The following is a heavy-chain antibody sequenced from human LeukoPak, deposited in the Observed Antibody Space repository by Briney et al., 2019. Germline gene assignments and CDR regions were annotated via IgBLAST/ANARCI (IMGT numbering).Heavy chain of an antibody. CDR1: GGSFSGYY. CDR3: ARSAPEGLPRSGSFDY. CDR2: INHSGST. V-gene: IGHV4-34*01. J-gene: IGHJ4*02. D-gene: IGHD3-3*01. Sequence: SETLSLTCAVYGGSFSGYYWSWIRQPPGKGLEWIGEINHSGSTNYNPSLKSRVTISVDTSKNQFSLKLSSVTAADMAVYYCARSAPEGLPRSGSFDYWGQGTLVTVSS.